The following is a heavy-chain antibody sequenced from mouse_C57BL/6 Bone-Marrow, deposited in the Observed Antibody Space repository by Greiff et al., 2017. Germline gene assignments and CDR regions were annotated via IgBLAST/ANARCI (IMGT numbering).Heavy chain of an antibody. CDR2: IYPGDGDT. CDR3: ARTAFNSPFAY. Sequence: QVQLQQSGPELVKPGASVKISCKASGYAFSSSWMNWVKQRPGKGLEWIGRIYPGDGDTNYNGKFKGKATLTADKSSSSAYMQLSSHTSEESAVYFCARTAFNSPFAYWGQGTLVTVSA. J-gene: IGHJ3*01. D-gene: IGHD6-1*01. CDR1: GYAFSSSW. V-gene: IGHV1-82*01.